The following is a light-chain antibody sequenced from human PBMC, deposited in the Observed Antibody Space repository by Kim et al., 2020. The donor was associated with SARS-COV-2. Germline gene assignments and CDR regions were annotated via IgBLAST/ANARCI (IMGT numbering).Light chain of an antibody. CDR1: QGISNY. J-gene: IGKJ4*01. CDR3: QRYNIAPLT. V-gene: IGKV1-27*01. CDR2: GAS. Sequence: ASVADRVTITCRATQGISNYLAWYQQKPGKVPKLLIYGASTLQSGVPSRFSGSGSGTDFTLTISSLQPEDVATYYCQRYNIAPLTFGGGTKVDIK.